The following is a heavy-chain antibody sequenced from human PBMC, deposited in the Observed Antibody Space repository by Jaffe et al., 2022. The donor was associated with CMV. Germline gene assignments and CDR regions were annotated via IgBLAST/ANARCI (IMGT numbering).Heavy chain of an antibody. J-gene: IGHJ6*02. V-gene: IGHV4-59*01. CDR3: ARVGSGSYLRYYYYYYGMDV. CDR2: IYYSGST. D-gene: IGHD3-10*01. CDR1: GGSISSYY. Sequence: QVQLQESGPGLVKPSETLSLTCTVSGGSISSYYWSWIRQPPGKGLEWIGYIYYSGSTNYNPSLKSRVTISVDTSKNQFSLKLSSVTAADTAVYYCARVGSGSYLRYYYYYYGMDVWGQGTTVTVSS.